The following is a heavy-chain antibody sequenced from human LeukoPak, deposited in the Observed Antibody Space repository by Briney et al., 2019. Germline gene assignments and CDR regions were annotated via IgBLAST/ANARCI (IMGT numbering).Heavy chain of an antibody. V-gene: IGHV4-38-2*02. CDR3: ARVGARHYGMDV. D-gene: IGHD1-26*01. CDR2: IYHSGNT. J-gene: IGHJ6*02. CDR1: GYSISSGFY. Sequence: PSETLTLTCSVSGYSISSGFYWGWIRQPPGKGLEWIGSIYHSGNTYYNPSLKSRVTISVDTSKNQFSLKLSSVTAADTAVYYCARVGARHYGMDVWGQGTTVTVSS.